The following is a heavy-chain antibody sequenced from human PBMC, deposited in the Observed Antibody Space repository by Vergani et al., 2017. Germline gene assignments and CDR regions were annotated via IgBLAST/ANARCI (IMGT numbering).Heavy chain of an antibody. D-gene: IGHD3-10*01. Sequence: QVQLVQSGAEVKKPGASVKVSCKASGYTFTSYAMHWVRQAPGQGLEWMGWISAYNGNTNYAQKLQGRVTMTTDTSTSTAYMELRSLRSDDTAVYYCAREDDRNYYGSAFPFDYWGQGTLVTVSS. CDR1: GYTFTSYA. J-gene: IGHJ4*02. V-gene: IGHV1-18*01. CDR2: ISAYNGNT. CDR3: AREDDRNYYGSAFPFDY.